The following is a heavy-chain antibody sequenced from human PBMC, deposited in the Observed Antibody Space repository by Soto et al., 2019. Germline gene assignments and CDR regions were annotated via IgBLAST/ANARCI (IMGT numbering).Heavy chain of an antibody. D-gene: IGHD2-2*02. J-gene: IGHJ6*03. CDR2: ISAYNGNT. Sequence: ASVKVSFKASGYTFTSYGISWVRQAPGQGLEWMGWISAYNGNTNYAQKLQGRVTMTTDTSTSTAYMELRSLRSDDTAVYYCARREKGYCSSTSCYNYYYYYMDVWGKGTTVTVSS. V-gene: IGHV1-18*01. CDR3: ARREKGYCSSTSCYNYYYYYMDV. CDR1: GYTFTSYG.